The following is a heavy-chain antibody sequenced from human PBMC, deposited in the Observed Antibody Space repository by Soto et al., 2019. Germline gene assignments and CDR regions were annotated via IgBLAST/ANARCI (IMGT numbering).Heavy chain of an antibody. J-gene: IGHJ6*02. CDR2: IRGSGSST. Sequence: GGSLRLSCAASGFTFSRFAMSWVRQAPGKGLEWVSTIRGSGSSTYYADSVKGRFTISRDNSKNTMYLQMNSLRAEDTAVYYCAKEVVVARVGKYDYYYYGMDGWGRGTTVTLSS. D-gene: IGHD2-15*01. CDR3: AKEVVVARVGKYDYYYYGMDG. CDR1: GFTFSRFA. V-gene: IGHV3-23*01.